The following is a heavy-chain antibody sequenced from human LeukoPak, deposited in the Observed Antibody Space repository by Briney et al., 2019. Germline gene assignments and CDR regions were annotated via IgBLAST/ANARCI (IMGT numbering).Heavy chain of an antibody. CDR3: ARGLGYCSGGSCFNNWFDP. CDR1: GFTFSSYG. Sequence: GGSLRLSCAASGFTFSSYGMHWVRQAPGKGLEWVAFIRYDGSNKYYADSVKGRFTISRDNSKNTLYLQMNSLRAEDTAVYYCARGLGYCSGGSCFNNWFDPWGQGTLVTVSS. CDR2: IRYDGSNK. J-gene: IGHJ5*02. D-gene: IGHD2-15*01. V-gene: IGHV3-30*02.